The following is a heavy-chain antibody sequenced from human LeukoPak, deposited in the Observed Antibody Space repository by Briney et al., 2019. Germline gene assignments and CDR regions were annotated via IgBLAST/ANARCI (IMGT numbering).Heavy chain of an antibody. J-gene: IGHJ6*02. CDR2: MNPNSGNT. CDR1: GYTFTSYD. Sequence: ASVKVSCKASGYTFTSYDTNWVRQATGQGLEWMGWMNPNSGNTGYAQKFQGRVTMTRNTSISTAYMELSSLRSEDTAVYYCAVFPASRIAVAGPYGMDVWGQGTTVTVSS. CDR3: AVFPASRIAVAGPYGMDV. D-gene: IGHD6-19*01. V-gene: IGHV1-8*01.